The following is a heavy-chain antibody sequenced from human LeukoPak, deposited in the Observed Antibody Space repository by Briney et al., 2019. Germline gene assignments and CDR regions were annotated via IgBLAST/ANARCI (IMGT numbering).Heavy chain of an antibody. CDR1: GGSISNYY. J-gene: IGHJ5*02. CDR2: IHYSGYT. Sequence: SETLSLTCAVSGGSISNYYCSWIRQPPGKGLEWLGYIHYSGYTNYNPSLKSRVTISVDTSKNQFSLNLSSVTAADTAVYYCARHWGSDWYFDPWGQGTLVTVSS. CDR3: ARHWGSDWYFDP. V-gene: IGHV4-59*01. D-gene: IGHD7-27*01.